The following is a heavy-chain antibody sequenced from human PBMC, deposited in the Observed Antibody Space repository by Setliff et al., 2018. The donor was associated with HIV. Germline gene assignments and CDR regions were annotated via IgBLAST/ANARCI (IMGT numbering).Heavy chain of an antibody. Sequence: ASVKVSCKASGYTFTSYYMHWVRQAPGQGLEWMGIINPSCGSTSYAQKFQGSVTMTRDTSTSTVYMELSSLRSEETAVYYCARDFLVLLQFLEWPIRDLYGMDVWGQGTTVTVSS. CDR1: GYTFTSYY. CDR3: ARDFLVLLQFLEWPIRDLYGMDV. D-gene: IGHD3-3*01. J-gene: IGHJ6*02. CDR2: INPSCGST. V-gene: IGHV1-46*01.